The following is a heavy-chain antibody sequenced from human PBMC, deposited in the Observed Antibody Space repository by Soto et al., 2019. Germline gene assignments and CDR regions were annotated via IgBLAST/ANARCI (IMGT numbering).Heavy chain of an antibody. CDR2: INAESKTL. CDR1: GFTLSSYH. D-gene: IGHD4-17*01. Sequence: GGSLRVLCAASGFTLSSYHMDWVRQAAGKGLEWVSYINAESKTLHYAASVKGRFTISRDNAKNSLYLQMDSLRAEDTAVYYCARDGSTETTNFHYAMGVWGQGTTVTVSS. V-gene: IGHV3-48*03. J-gene: IGHJ6*02. CDR3: ARDGSTETTNFHYAMGV.